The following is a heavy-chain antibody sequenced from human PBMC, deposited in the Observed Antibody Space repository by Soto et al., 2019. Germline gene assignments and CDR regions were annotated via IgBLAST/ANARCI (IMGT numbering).Heavy chain of an antibody. Sequence: ASVKVSCNASGYTLKNYDLSWIRQAPGQGLEWMGWVTGYNGKTKYADKFHGRLTVTTDTSATTVNMELTSLTSEDTAIYYCGRDQSGIGYYVDWFDPWGQGTLVTVSS. J-gene: IGHJ5*02. CDR1: GYTLKNYD. D-gene: IGHD3-10*02. V-gene: IGHV1-18*01. CDR2: VTGYNGKT. CDR3: GRDQSGIGYYVDWFDP.